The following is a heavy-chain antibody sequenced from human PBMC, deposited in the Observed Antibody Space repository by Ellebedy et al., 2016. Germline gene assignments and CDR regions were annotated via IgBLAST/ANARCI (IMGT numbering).Heavy chain of an antibody. CDR1: GFTFSSYG. CDR3: AKDWVYYDSSSWYFDL. V-gene: IGHV3-30*18. CDR2: IYYDGSNK. D-gene: IGHD3-22*01. J-gene: IGHJ2*01. Sequence: GGSLRLSCAASGFTFSSYGMHWVRQAPGKGLEWVAVIYYDGSNKYYADSVKGRFTISRDNSKNTLYLQMYSLRAADTAVYYCAKDWVYYDSSSWYFDLWGRGTLVTVSS.